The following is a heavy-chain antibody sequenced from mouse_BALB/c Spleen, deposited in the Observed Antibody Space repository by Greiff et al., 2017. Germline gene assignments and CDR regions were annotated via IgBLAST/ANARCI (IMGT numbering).Heavy chain of an antibody. J-gene: IGHJ2*01. CDR3: TREAYGSSPYYFDY. CDR1: GFTFSSYT. V-gene: IGHV5-6-4*01. CDR2: ISSGGSYT. Sequence: EVQRVESGGGLVKPGGSLKLSCAASGFTFSSYTMSWVRQTPEKRLEWVATISSGGSYTYYPDSVKGRFTISRDNAKDTLYLQMSSLKSEDTAMYYCTREAYGSSPYYFDYWGQGTTLTVSS. D-gene: IGHD1-1*01.